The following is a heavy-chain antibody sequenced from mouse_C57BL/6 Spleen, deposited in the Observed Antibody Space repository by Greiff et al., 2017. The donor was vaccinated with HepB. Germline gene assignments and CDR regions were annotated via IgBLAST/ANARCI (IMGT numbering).Heavy chain of an antibody. D-gene: IGHD1-1*01. CDR2: IYPGSGNT. J-gene: IGHJ2*01. CDR1: GYTFTDYY. Sequence: QVQLQQSGAELVRPGASVKLSCKASGYTFTDYYINWVKQRPGQGLEWIARIYPGSGNTYYNEKFKGKATLTAEKSSSTAYMQLSSLTSEDSAVYFCTSLYYYGGYWGQGTTLTVSS. CDR3: TSLYYYGGY. V-gene: IGHV1-76*01.